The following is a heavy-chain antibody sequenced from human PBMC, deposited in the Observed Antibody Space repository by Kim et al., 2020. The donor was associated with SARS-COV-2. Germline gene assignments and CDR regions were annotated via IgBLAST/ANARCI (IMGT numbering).Heavy chain of an antibody. J-gene: IGHJ4*02. V-gene: IGHV3-23*01. CDR1: GFTFSSYA. CDR2: ISGSGGST. D-gene: IGHD3-9*01. CDR3: LYYDILTGYSDY. Sequence: LSLTCAASGFTFSSYAMSWVRQAPGKGLEWVSAISGSGGSTYYADSVKGRFTISRDNSKNTLYLQMNSLRAEDTAVYYCLYYDILTGYSDYWGQGTLVTVSS.